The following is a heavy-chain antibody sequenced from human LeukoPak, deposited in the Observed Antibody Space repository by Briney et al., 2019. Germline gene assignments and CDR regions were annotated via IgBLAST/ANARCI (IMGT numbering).Heavy chain of an antibody. CDR1: GGSISSGGYY. CDR2: LHYSAGA. D-gene: IGHD5-24*01. CDR3: ARDWDGGYNFNTFDI. J-gene: IGHJ3*02. Sequence: SQTLSLTCTVSGGSISSGGYYWSWIRQPPGKGLELIGTLHYSAGAHYNPSLKSRATISLDKSRNQFSLKLTPVTSADTAVYYCARDWDGGYNFNTFDIWGQGTMVTVSS. V-gene: IGHV4-39*07.